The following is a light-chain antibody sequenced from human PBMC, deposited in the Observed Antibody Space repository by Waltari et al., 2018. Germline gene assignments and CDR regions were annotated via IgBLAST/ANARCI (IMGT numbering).Light chain of an antibody. CDR1: QDITTW. V-gene: IGKV1-12*01. CDR2: AAS. Sequence: DIQMTQSPYSVSASVGDPVTITCRASQDITTWLAWYQQKPGKAPRLLIYAASSLQSGVPSRFSGSGSGTDFTLTISSLQPEDSATYCCQQAHNYPYTFGQGTKVEIK. CDR3: QQAHNYPYT. J-gene: IGKJ2*01.